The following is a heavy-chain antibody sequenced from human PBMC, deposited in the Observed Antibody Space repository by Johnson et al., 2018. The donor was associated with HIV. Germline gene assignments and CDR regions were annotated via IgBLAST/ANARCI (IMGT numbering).Heavy chain of an antibody. CDR2: IWYDGSNE. V-gene: IGHV3-33*06. CDR3: AKGQVARGAFEI. J-gene: IGHJ3*02. Sequence: QVQLVESGGGVVQPGTSLRLSCVASGFTFNSYAMHWVRQAPGKGLEWLSVIWYDGSNEYSADSVKGRFTISRDNSKNTLYLHMRSLRLEDTAVYYCAKGQVARGAFEIWGQGTTVTVSS. CDR1: GFTFNSYA.